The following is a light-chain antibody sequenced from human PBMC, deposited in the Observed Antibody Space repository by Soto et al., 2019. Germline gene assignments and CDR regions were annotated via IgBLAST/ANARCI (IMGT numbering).Light chain of an antibody. Sequence: QSALTQPPSVSGSPGQSVTISCTGASSDVGSVSWYQQSPGTAPKLMIYEVSNRPSGVPDRFSGSKSGNTASLTISGLQAEDEADYYCSSCTRSRVFGGGTKLTVL. J-gene: IGLJ3*02. CDR2: EVS. CDR3: SSCTRSRV. CDR1: SSDVGS. V-gene: IGLV2-18*02.